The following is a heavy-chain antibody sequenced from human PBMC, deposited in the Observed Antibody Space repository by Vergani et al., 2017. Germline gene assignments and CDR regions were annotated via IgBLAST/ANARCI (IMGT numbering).Heavy chain of an antibody. Sequence: EVQLVEPGGGLIQPGGSLRLSCVVSGFSVSNNYMSWVRHRPGKGLEWVSFIFTGGTTYYEDSVKGRFTISRDNSKNTVHLQMNSLTAEDTAVYYCAKMCNWDDSYFYCMDVWGKGTTVTVSS. D-gene: IGHD1-1*01. V-gene: IGHV3-53*01. CDR1: GFSVSNNY. CDR2: IFTGGTT. J-gene: IGHJ6*03. CDR3: AKMCNWDDSYFYCMDV.